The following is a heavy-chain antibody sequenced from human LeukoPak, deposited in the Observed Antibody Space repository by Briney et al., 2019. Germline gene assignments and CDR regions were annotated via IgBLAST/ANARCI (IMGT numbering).Heavy chain of an antibody. CDR3: ARHTTIFGVAIIDI. J-gene: IGHJ3*02. D-gene: IGHD3-3*01. CDR2: MHPNSGGT. CDR1: GYTFTDYY. Sequence: ASVKVSCKASGYTFTDYYMHWLRQAPGQGLEWMGWMHPNSGGTNYAQKFQGRVSMTRDTSISTAYMDLSSLRSDDTAVYYCARHTTIFGVAIIDIWGQGTMVTVSS. V-gene: IGHV1-2*02.